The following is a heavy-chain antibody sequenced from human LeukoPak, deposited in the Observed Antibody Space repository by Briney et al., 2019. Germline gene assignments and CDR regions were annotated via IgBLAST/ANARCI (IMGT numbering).Heavy chain of an antibody. CDR2: ISYDGSNK. CDR3: AKDQYQLHYYYYYGMDV. Sequence: GRSLRLSCAASGFTFSSYGMHWVRQAPGKGLEWVAVISYDGSNKYYADSVKGRFTISRDNSKNTLYLQMNSLRAEDTAVYYCAKDQYQLHYYYYYGMDVWGQGTTVTVSS. CDR1: GFTFSSYG. V-gene: IGHV3-30*18. J-gene: IGHJ6*02. D-gene: IGHD2-2*01.